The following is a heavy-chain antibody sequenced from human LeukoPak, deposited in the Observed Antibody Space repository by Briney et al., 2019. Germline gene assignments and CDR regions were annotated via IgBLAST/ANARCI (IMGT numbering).Heavy chain of an antibody. D-gene: IGHD3-22*01. CDR2: IRYDGSNK. J-gene: IGHJ4*02. Sequence: PGSSLRLSCAASGFPFSSYGMHWVRQAPGKGLEWVAVIRYDGSNKYYADTVKGRFTISRDNSKNTLYPQMNSLRAEDTAVYYCARDSKYYYDSSGYGYFDYWGQGTLVTVSS. CDR1: GFPFSSYG. V-gene: IGHV3-33*08. CDR3: ARDSKYYYDSSGYGYFDY.